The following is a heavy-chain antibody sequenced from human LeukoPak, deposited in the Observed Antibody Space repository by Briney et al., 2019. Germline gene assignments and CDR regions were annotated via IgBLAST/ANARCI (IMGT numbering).Heavy chain of an antibody. CDR2: IYYSGST. D-gene: IGHD3-22*01. V-gene: IGHV4-30-4*01. CDR1: GGSISSGDYY. Sequence: PSETLSLTCTVSGGSISSGDYYWSWIRQPPGKGLEWNGYIYYSGSTYYNPSLKSRVTISVDTSKNQFSLKLSSVTAADTAVYYCARDVSYYYDSSGLAFDIWGQGTMVTVSS. J-gene: IGHJ3*02. CDR3: ARDVSYYYDSSGLAFDI.